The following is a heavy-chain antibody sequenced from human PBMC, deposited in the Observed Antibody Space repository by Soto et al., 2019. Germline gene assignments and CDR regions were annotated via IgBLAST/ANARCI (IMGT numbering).Heavy chain of an antibody. Sequence: ASVKVSCKASGYTFTTYGISWVRQAPGQGLEWMGWIDAYNGNTNYAQKLQGRVTMTTDSSTSTAYMELRSLRSDDTAVYYCAREPVAGIWFDPWGQGTLVTVSS. CDR1: GYTFTTYG. CDR3: AREPVAGIWFDP. V-gene: IGHV1-18*01. D-gene: IGHD6-19*01. J-gene: IGHJ5*02. CDR2: IDAYNGNT.